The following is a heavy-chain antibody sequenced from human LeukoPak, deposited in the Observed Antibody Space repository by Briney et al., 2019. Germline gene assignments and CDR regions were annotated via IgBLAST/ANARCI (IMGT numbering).Heavy chain of an antibody. CDR3: ARDSAWAFDY. J-gene: IGHJ4*02. CDR1: GFTFSTYS. V-gene: IGHV3-48*01. Sequence: GGSLRLSCAASGFTFSTYSMNWVRQAPGKGLEWISYIGTSSSTIWYADSVKGRFTISRDNAKTSLYLQMSSLRAEDTAVYYCARDSAWAFDYWGQGTLATVSS. CDR2: IGTSSSTI. D-gene: IGHD1-26*01.